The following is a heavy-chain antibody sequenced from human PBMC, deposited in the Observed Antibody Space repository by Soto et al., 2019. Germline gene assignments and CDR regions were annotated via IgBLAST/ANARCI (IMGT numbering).Heavy chain of an antibody. CDR2: IDPSGGGT. J-gene: IGHJ5*02. D-gene: IGHD2-15*01. V-gene: IGHV1-46*01. CDR3: ARDRVDCSGGNCWRSVEDT. Sequence: QVQLVQSGAEVKKPGASVKVSCKASGYTFTIYYMHWVRQAPGQGLEWMGIIDPSGGGTSYAQKFQGRLTITRDTSTSTVYMELSRLRSEDTAVYYCARDRVDCSGGNCWRSVEDTWGQGTLVTVSS. CDR1: GYTFTIYY.